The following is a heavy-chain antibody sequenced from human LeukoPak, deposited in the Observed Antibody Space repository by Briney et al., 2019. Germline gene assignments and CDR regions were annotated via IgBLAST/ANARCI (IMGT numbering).Heavy chain of an antibody. J-gene: IGHJ4*02. Sequence: GGSLRLSCAASGFTFSSYAMSWVRQAPGKGLEWVSAISGSGGSTYYADSVKGRFTISRDNSKNTLYLQMNSLRAEDTAVYYCAKQLRFLEWLPNFDYWGQGTLVTVSS. CDR3: AKQLRFLEWLPNFDY. D-gene: IGHD3-3*01. CDR1: GFTFSSYA. CDR2: ISGSGGST. V-gene: IGHV3-23*01.